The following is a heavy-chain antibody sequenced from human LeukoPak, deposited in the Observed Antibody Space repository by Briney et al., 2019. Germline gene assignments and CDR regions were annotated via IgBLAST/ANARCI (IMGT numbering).Heavy chain of an antibody. V-gene: IGHV3-48*03. D-gene: IGHD4-23*01. CDR1: GLTFSRYE. CDR2: ISASGTTI. J-gene: IGHJ4*02. Sequence: GGTLRLSCAASGLTFSRYEMNWVRQAPGKGLEWLLYISASGTTIHNADAVKGRFTIPRDAAKNSLYLQMNSLRAEDTGVYHCVRDATETTVGWVYFDYWGQGTLVTVSS. CDR3: VRDATETTVGWVYFDY.